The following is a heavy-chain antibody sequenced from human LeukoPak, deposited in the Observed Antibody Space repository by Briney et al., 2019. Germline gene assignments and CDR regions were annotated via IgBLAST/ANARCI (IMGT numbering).Heavy chain of an antibody. CDR1: GYTFTGYY. D-gene: IGHD1-1*01. Sequence: ASVKVSCKASGYTFTGYYMHWVRQAPGQGLEWMGWINPNSGGTNYAQKFQGRVTMTRDTSISTAYMELSRLRSDDTAVYYCARDSLKRYNWNDEPWGQGTLVTVSS. V-gene: IGHV1-2*02. CDR2: INPNSGGT. J-gene: IGHJ5*02. CDR3: ARDSLKRYNWNDEP.